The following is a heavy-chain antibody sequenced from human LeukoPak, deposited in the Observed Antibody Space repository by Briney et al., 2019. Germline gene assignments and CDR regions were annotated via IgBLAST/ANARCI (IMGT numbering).Heavy chain of an antibody. V-gene: IGHV3-30*02. CDR2: IRYDGTNK. CDR3: AKDNYYGDYEVTSIFGVD. J-gene: IGHJ4*02. D-gene: IGHD3-10*02. Sequence: GGSLRLSCAASGFTFSSHGMHWVRQAPGKGLEWVAFIRYDGTNKYYADSMKGRFNISRDNFKNTLYLQMNSLRAEDTAAYYCAKDNYYGDYEVTSIFGVDWGQGTLVTVSS. CDR1: GFTFSSHG.